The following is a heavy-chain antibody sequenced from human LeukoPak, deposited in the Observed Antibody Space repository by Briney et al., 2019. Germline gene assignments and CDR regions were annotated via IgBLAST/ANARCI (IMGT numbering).Heavy chain of an antibody. J-gene: IGHJ4*02. CDR2: IYHSGST. D-gene: IGHD5-18*01. CDR3: ARVRGYSYGLKEYYFDY. CDR1: GGSISSSNW. V-gene: IGHV4-4*02. Sequence: PSETLSLTCAVSGGSISSSNWWSWVRPPPGKGLEWIGEIYHSGSTNYNPSLKSRVTISVDTSKNQFSLKLSSVTAADTAVYYCARVRGYSYGLKEYYFDYWGQGTLVTVSS.